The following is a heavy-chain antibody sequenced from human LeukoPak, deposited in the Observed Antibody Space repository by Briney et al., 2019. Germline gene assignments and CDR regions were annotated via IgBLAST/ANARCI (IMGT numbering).Heavy chain of an antibody. D-gene: IGHD3-22*01. V-gene: IGHV3-21*01. J-gene: IGHJ4*02. CDR1: GFTFSSYS. CDR2: ISSSSSYI. Sequence: PGGSLRLSCAASGFTFSSYSMNWVRQAPGKGLEWVSSISSSSSYIYYADSVKGRFTISRDNAKNSLYLQMNSLRAEDTAVYYCARDPRFLHYDSSGYSLGGYWGQGTLVTVSS. CDR3: ARDPRFLHYDSSGYSLGGY.